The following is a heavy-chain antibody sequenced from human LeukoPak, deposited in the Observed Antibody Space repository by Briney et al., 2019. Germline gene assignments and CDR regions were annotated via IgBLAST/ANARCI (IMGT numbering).Heavy chain of an antibody. CDR3: AKCGAYRSYDY. V-gene: IGHV3-7*01. Sequence: GGSLRLSCAASGFTFSSYWMGWVRQAPGKGLEWVANIKEDGSEKSHADSVKGRFTVSRDNTKNSLYLQMDSLRAEDTAVYYCAKCGAYRSYDYWGQGILVIVSS. CDR1: GFTFSSYW. CDR2: IKEDGSEK. D-gene: IGHD2-21*01. J-gene: IGHJ4*02.